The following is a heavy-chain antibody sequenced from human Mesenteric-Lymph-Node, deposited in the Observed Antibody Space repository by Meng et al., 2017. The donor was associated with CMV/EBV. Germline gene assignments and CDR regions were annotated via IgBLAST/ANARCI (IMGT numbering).Heavy chain of an antibody. J-gene: IGHJ4*02. CDR2: ISSSSSSI. CDR1: GITFSNFA. Sequence: GGSLRLSCAASGITFSNFALNWVRQAPGKGLEWVSSISSSSSSIYYPDSVKGRFTISRDNAKNSLYLQMNSLRAEDTAVYYCARDRLEGDYSGPGYWGQGTLVTVSS. D-gene: IGHD1-1*01. CDR3: ARDRLEGDYSGPGY. V-gene: IGHV3-21*01.